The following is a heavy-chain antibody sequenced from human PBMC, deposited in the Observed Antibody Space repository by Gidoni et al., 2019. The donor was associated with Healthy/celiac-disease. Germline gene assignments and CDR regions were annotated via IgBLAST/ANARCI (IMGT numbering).Heavy chain of an antibody. J-gene: IGHJ2*01. V-gene: IGHV4-31*02. Sequence: GSISSGGYYWSWIRQHPGKGLEWIGYIYYSGSTYYKPSLKSRVTISVDTSKNQFSLKLSPVTAADTAVYYCARDLVLRFLEWLPTARGRYFDLWGRGTLVTVSS. D-gene: IGHD3-3*01. CDR1: GSISSGGYY. CDR3: ARDLVLRFLEWLPTARGRYFDL. CDR2: IYYSGST.